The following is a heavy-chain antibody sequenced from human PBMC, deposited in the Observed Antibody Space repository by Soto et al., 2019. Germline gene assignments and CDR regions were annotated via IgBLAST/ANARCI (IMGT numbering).Heavy chain of an antibody. V-gene: IGHV3-23*01. Sequence: VQLLESGGDLVQPGGSLRLSCAASGFTFSSYAMSWVRQAPGKGLEWVSGISGGDGSTYYADSVKGRFTISRDNFKNTLYLQMNSLRAEDTAVYYCAKSGSITIFGVVLKYWYFDLWGRGTLVSVTS. CDR3: AKSGSITIFGVVLKYWYFDL. CDR1: GFTFSSYA. D-gene: IGHD3-3*01. J-gene: IGHJ2*01. CDR2: ISGGDGST.